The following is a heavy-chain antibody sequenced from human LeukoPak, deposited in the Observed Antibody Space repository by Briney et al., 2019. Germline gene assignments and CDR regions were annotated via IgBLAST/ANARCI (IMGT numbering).Heavy chain of an antibody. CDR2: ISAYNGNT. Sequence: AASVKVSCKASGYTFTSYGISWVRQAPGQGLEWMGWISAYNGNTNYAQKLQGRVTMTTDTSTSTAYMELRSLRSDDTAVYYCARVAAAAIYYYYGMDVWGQGTTVTVSS. V-gene: IGHV1-18*01. D-gene: IGHD6-13*01. J-gene: IGHJ6*02. CDR3: ARVAAAAIYYYYGMDV. CDR1: GYTFTSYG.